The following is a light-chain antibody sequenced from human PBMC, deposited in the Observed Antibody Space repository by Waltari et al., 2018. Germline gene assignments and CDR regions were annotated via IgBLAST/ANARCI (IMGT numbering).Light chain of an antibody. J-gene: IGKJ2*01. CDR1: QSVLHCNSNKNF. V-gene: IGKV4-1*01. CDR2: WAS. Sequence: IVMTQSLDSLAVSLGERATINCKSSQSVLHCNSNKNFFTWYQQKPGQPPKVLIYWASTRESWVPDRFSCSGSGSDFTLTINSLQAEDVAGYYCHHTYSSPSFGQGTKLEI. CDR3: HHTYSSPS.